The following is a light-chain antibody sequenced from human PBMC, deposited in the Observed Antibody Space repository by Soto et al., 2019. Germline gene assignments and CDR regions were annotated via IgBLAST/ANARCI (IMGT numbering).Light chain of an antibody. V-gene: IGLV1-51*01. J-gene: IGLJ3*02. CDR2: DKT. Sequence: QSVLTQAPSVSAAPGQNVTLSCSGRSSNIGNNFVSWFQQLPGTAPKLLIYDKTKRPSGIPERFSGSKSGTSATLAITGLQTGDEADYYCGAWDSSLSAWVFGGGTKLTVL. CDR3: GAWDSSLSAWV. CDR1: SSNIGNNF.